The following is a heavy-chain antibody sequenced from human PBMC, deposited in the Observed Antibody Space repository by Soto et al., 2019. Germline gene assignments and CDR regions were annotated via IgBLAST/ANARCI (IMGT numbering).Heavy chain of an antibody. J-gene: IGHJ6*02. Sequence: QVQLVQSGAEVKKPGSSVKVSCKASGGTFSSYAISWVRQAPGQGLEWMGGIIPIFGTANYAQKFQGRVTISAHKSTSTAYMELSSLRSEETAVYYCARDQDGGNGIKLLYCDGMDVWGQGTTVTVSS. CDR1: GGTFSSYA. CDR3: ARDQDGGNGIKLLYCDGMDV. D-gene: IGHD5-12*01. CDR2: IIPIFGTA. V-gene: IGHV1-69*14.